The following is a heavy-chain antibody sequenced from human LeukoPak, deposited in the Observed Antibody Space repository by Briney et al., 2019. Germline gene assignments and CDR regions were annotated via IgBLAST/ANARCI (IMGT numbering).Heavy chain of an antibody. J-gene: IGHJ4*02. CDR3: ARQLQVCGGGSCYSGKGIDY. CDR2: IYTSGST. D-gene: IGHD2-15*01. CDR1: GGSIGSGNYY. V-gene: IGHV4-61*02. Sequence: PSETLSLTCTVSGGSIGSGNYYWSWIRQPAGKGLEWIGRIYTSGSTNYNPSLKSRVTISVDTSKNQFSLKLSSVTAADTAVYYCARQLQVCGGGSCYSGKGIDYWGQGTLVTVSS.